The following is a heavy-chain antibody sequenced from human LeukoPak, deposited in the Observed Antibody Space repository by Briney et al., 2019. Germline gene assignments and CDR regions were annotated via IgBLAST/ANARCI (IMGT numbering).Heavy chain of an antibody. CDR3: ARGGTYYYDSSGYYYDY. J-gene: IGHJ4*02. D-gene: IGHD3-22*01. Sequence: GRSLRLSCAASGFTFSSYAMRWVRQAPGKGLEWVAVISYDGSNKYYADSVKGRFTISRDNSKNTLYLQMNSLRAEDTAVYYCARGGTYYYDSSGYYYDYWGQGTLVTVSS. V-gene: IGHV3-30-3*01. CDR1: GFTFSSYA. CDR2: ISYDGSNK.